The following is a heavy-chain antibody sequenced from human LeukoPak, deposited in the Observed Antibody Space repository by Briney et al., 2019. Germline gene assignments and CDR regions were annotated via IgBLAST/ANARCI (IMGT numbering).Heavy chain of an antibody. J-gene: IGHJ4*02. D-gene: IGHD5-12*01. Sequence: SETLSLTCAVYGGPFSGYYWTWIRPPPAKGLEWIGEINQGGTTNYNPSLRSRVTILIDTSRNQFSLRLSSVTAADTAVYYCARGRLFSGYRGNVGHEDFDYWGQGSLVTVSS. CDR2: INQGGTT. CDR1: GGPFSGYY. V-gene: IGHV4-34*01. CDR3: ARGRLFSGYRGNVGHEDFDY.